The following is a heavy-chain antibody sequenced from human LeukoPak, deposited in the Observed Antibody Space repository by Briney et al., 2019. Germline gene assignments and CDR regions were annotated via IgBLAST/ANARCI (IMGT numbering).Heavy chain of an antibody. J-gene: IGHJ3*02. Sequence: SETLSLPCTVSGGSISSYYWSWIRQPAGKGLEWIGRIYTSGSTNYNPSLQSRVTMSVDTSKTQFSLKLSSVTAADTAVYYCARDLRDYDFWSGQNAFDIWGQGTMVTVSS. V-gene: IGHV4-4*07. CDR3: ARDLRDYDFWSGQNAFDI. CDR2: IYTSGST. CDR1: GGSISSYY. D-gene: IGHD3-3*01.